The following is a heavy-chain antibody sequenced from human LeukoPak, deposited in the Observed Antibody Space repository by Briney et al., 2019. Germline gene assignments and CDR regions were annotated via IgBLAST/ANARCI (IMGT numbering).Heavy chain of an antibody. CDR3: ARDRAAAAPKVFDY. V-gene: IGHV1-18*01. CDR1: GYTFTGYG. D-gene: IGHD6-13*01. J-gene: IGHJ4*02. CDR2: ISAYNGNT. Sequence: ASVKVSCKASGYTFTGYGISWVRQAPGQGLEWMGWISAYNGNTNYAQKLQGRVTMTTDTSTSTAYMELRSLRSDDTAVYYCARDRAAAAPKVFDYWGQGTLVTVSS.